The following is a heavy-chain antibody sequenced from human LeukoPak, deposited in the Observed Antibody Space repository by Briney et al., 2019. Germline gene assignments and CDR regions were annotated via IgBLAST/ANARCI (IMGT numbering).Heavy chain of an antibody. CDR1: GGSISPYH. D-gene: IGHD6-19*01. V-gene: IGHV4-59*08. Sequence: SETLSLTCTVSGGSISPYHWGWIRQPPGKGLEWTGYIYYSGSTNYNPSLKSRVTISVDTSKNQCSLKLSSVTAADTAIYYCARAVSGRFDYWGQGTLVTVSS. J-gene: IGHJ4*02. CDR3: ARAVSGRFDY. CDR2: IYYSGST.